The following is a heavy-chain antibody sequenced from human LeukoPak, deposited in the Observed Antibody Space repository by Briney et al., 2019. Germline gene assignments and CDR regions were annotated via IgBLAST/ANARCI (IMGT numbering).Heavy chain of an antibody. Sequence: GSSVKVSCKASGGTFSSYAISWVRQAPGQGLEWMGRIIPILGIANYAQKFQGRVTITADKSTSTAYMELSSLRSEDTAVYYCARGCCSGGSCYSENWFDPWGQGTLVTVSS. CDR1: GGTFSSYA. V-gene: IGHV1-69*04. CDR3: ARGCCSGGSCYSENWFDP. D-gene: IGHD2-15*01. J-gene: IGHJ5*02. CDR2: IIPILGIA.